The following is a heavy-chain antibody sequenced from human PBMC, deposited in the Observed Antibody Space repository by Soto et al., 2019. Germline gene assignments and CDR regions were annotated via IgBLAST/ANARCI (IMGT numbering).Heavy chain of an antibody. V-gene: IGHV1-58*01. D-gene: IGHD3-22*01. J-gene: IGHJ4*02. CDR3: AAVDYYYDSSGYRDY. CDR1: GFTFTSSA. CDR2: IVVGSGNT. Sequence: ASVKVSCKASGFTFTSSAVQWVRQARGQRLEWIGWIVVGSGNTNYAQKFQERVTITRDMSTSTAYMELSSLRSEDTAVYYCAAVDYYYDSSGYRDYWGQGTLVTVSS.